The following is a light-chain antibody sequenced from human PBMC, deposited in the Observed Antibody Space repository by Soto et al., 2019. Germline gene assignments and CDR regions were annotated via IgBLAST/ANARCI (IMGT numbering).Light chain of an antibody. Sequence: IQMTQSPSSLSASVCDRVTITCRASQTISTHLNWYQQKPGKAPRILIYDASSLLSGVPSRFSGSGSGTDFTLTIASLQPEDFSTYYCQQSDSTPYTFGQGTKVEI. CDR3: QQSDSTPYT. CDR1: QTISTH. J-gene: IGKJ2*01. CDR2: DAS. V-gene: IGKV1-39*01.